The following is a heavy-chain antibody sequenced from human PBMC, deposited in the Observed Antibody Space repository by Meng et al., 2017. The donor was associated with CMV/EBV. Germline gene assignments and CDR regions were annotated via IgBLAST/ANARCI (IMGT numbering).Heavy chain of an antibody. CDR2: IRYDGSNK. J-gene: IGHJ4*02. CDR3: AKDKQYYDSSGWIDY. D-gene: IGHD3-22*01. V-gene: IGHV3-30*02. Sequence: SCKASGYTFSSYGMHWVRQAPGKGLEWVAFIRYDGSNKYYADSVKGRFTISRDNSKNTLYLQMNSLRAEDTAVYYCAKDKQYYDSSGWIDYWGQGTLVTVSS. CDR1: GYTFSSYG.